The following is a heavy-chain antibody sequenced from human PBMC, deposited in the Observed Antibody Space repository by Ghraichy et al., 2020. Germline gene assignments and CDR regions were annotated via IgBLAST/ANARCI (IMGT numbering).Heavy chain of an antibody. CDR2: IYTSGST. J-gene: IGHJ2*01. CDR3: ARDPRDGGKDWYFDL. V-gene: IGHV4-4*07. CDR1: GGSISSYY. D-gene: IGHD4-23*01. Sequence: SETLSLTCTVSGGSISSYYWSWIRQPAGKGLEWIGRIYTSGSTNYNPSLKSRVTMSVDTSKNQFSLKLSSVTAADTAVYYCARDPRDGGKDWYFDLWGRGTLVTVSS.